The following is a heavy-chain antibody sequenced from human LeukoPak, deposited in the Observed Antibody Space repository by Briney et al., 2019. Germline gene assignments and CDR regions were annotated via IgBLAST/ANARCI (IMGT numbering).Heavy chain of an antibody. D-gene: IGHD6-13*01. CDR2: IYYSGST. CDR3: ARNYRGSSNDY. Sequence: KSSETLSLTCTLSGGSISSSSYYWGWLRQPPGKGLEWIGSIYYSGSTYYNPSLKSRVTISVDTSKNQCSLKLSSVTAADTAVYYCARNYRGSSNDYWGQGTLVTVSS. J-gene: IGHJ4*02. CDR1: GGSISSSSYY. V-gene: IGHV4-39*07.